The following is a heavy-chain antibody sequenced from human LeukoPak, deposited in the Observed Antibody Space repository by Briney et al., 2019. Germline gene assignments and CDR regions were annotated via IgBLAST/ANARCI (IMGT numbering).Heavy chain of an antibody. D-gene: IGHD3-10*01. CDR2: ININTGNP. V-gene: IGHV7-4-1*02. Sequence: ASVMVSCKASGYTFTSYAMNWVRQAPGQGLEWMGWININTGNPTYAQGFTGRFVFSLDTSVSTAYLQISSLKAEDTAMYYCARVGFPTYYYYMDVWGKGTTVTISS. CDR3: ARVGFPTYYYYMDV. J-gene: IGHJ6*03. CDR1: GYTFTSYA.